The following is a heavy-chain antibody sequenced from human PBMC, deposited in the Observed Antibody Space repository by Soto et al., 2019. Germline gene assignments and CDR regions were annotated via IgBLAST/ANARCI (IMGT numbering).Heavy chain of an antibody. D-gene: IGHD6-13*01. CDR2: IRCDGSSK. J-gene: IGHJ4*02. Sequence: GGSLRLSCSASGFTFSSYAMHWVRQAPGKGLEYVSVIRCDGSSKYYADSVKGRFTISRDNSKNTLYLQMNSLRAEDTAVYYCAKEEGPYSSSWSGECGYWGQGTLVTVSS. CDR1: GFTFSSYA. CDR3: AKEEGPYSSSWSGECGY. V-gene: IGHV3-64*04.